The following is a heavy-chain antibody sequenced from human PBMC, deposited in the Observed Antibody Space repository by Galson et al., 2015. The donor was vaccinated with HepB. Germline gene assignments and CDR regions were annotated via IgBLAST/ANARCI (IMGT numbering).Heavy chain of an antibody. D-gene: IGHD2-8*01. Sequence: TLSLTCTVSGGSIISDHYCWSWIRQPPGKGLEWIGYICNTGSAHFSPSLESRATILIDRSKNQFSLSLRSVTAADTAVYYCARDRLVLYYYYMDVWGQGTTVTVSS. CDR3: ARDRLVLYYYYMDV. V-gene: IGHV4-30-4*01. CDR2: ICNTGSA. CDR1: GGSIISDHYC. J-gene: IGHJ6*03.